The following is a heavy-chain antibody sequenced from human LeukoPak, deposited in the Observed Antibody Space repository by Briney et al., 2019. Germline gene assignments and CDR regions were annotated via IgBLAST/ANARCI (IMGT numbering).Heavy chain of an antibody. V-gene: IGHV4-31*03. J-gene: IGHJ4*02. CDR2: IYYSGST. Sequence: SQTLSLTCTVSGGFISSGGYYWSWIRQHPGKGLEWIGYIYYSGSTYYNPSLKSRVTISVDTSKNQFSLKLSSVTAADTAVYYCARNPTRYCTNGVCPYFDYWGQGTLVTVSS. CDR3: ARNPTRYCTNGVCPYFDY. CDR1: GGFISSGGYY. D-gene: IGHD2-8*01.